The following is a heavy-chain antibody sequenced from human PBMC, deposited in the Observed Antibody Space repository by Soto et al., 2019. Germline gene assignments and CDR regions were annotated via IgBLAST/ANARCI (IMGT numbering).Heavy chain of an antibody. CDR2: IIPIFGTA. D-gene: IGHD3-16*01. Sequence: SVKVSCKASGGTFSRYAISWVRQAPGQGLEWMGGIIPIFGTANYAQKFQGRVTITADESTSTAYMELSSLRSEDTAVYYCATLLPRGEMATHPLDYWGQGTLVTVS. V-gene: IGHV1-69*13. CDR3: ATLLPRGEMATHPLDY. J-gene: IGHJ4*02. CDR1: GGTFSRYA.